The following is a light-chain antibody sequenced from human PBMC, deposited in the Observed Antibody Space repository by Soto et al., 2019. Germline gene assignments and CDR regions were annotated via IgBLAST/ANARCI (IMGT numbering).Light chain of an antibody. CDR3: CSYAGSSTV. Sequence: QSALTQPASVSGSPGQSITISCTGTSSDVVSYHLVSWYQQHPGKAPKLMIYEGSKRPSGVSNRFSGSKSGNTASLTMSGLQAEDESDYYCCSYAGSSTVFGGGTQLTVL. CDR2: EGS. CDR1: SSDVVSYHL. V-gene: IGLV2-23*01. J-gene: IGLJ2*01.